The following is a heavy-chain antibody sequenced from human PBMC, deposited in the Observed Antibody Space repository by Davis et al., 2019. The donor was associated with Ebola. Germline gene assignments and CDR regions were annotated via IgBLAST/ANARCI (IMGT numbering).Heavy chain of an antibody. CDR3: AKSGLSFGVVKYHYGMDV. Sequence: GGSLRLSCAASGFTFSSYAMSWVRQAPGRGLEWVSVISGSGVTTYYADSVKGRFAISSDNSKNTLYLQMNSLRVEDTAVYYCAKSGLSFGVVKYHYGMDVWGKGTTVTVSS. J-gene: IGHJ6*04. V-gene: IGHV3-23*01. CDR2: ISGSGVTT. CDR1: GFTFSSYA. D-gene: IGHD3-3*01.